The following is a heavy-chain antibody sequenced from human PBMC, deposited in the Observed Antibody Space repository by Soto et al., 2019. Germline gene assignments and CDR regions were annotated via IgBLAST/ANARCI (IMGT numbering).Heavy chain of an antibody. Sequence: QVQLQESGPGLVKPSQTLSLTCTVSGGSISSGDYYCSWIRQPPGKALEWIGYIYSSGSTYYNPSRKSRVTMPVDTSPNQFSLMPRSGTAADTAVYYCARERYYYDSSGYYSRKTDPYYFDYWGQGTLVTVSS. J-gene: IGHJ4*02. CDR1: GGSISSGDYY. V-gene: IGHV4-30-4*01. D-gene: IGHD3-22*01. CDR3: ARERYYYDSSGYYSRKTDPYYFDY. CDR2: IYSSGST.